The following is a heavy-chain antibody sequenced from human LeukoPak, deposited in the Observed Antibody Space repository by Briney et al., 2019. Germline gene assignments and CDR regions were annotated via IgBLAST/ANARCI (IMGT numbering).Heavy chain of an antibody. CDR1: GYTFTSYG. J-gene: IGHJ4*02. Sequence: ASVKVSCKASGYTFTSYGISWVRQAPGQGLEWMGWISAYNGNTNYAQKLQGRATMTTDTSTSTAYMELRSLRSDDTAVYYCARDKLGYYDSSLPFDYWGQGTLVTVSS. CDR2: ISAYNGNT. CDR3: ARDKLGYYDSSLPFDY. D-gene: IGHD3-22*01. V-gene: IGHV1-18*01.